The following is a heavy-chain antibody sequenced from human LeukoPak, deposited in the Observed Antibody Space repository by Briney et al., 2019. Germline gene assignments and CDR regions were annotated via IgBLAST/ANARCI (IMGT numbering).Heavy chain of an antibody. V-gene: IGHV4-4*07. CDR1: GGSISSYY. D-gene: IGHD3-10*01. CDR2: IYTSGST. Sequence: SETLSLTCTVSGGSISSYYWSWIRQPAGKGLEWIGRIYTSGSTNYNPSLKSRVTMSVDTSKNQFSLKLSSVTAADTAVYYCARDHKGNPFYGSGSYSYYFDYWGQGTLVTVSS. J-gene: IGHJ4*02. CDR3: ARDHKGNPFYGSGSYSYYFDY.